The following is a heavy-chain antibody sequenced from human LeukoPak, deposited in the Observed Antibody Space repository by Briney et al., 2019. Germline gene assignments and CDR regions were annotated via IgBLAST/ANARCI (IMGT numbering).Heavy chain of an antibody. CDR2: IYYSGST. D-gene: IGHD2-2*01. J-gene: IGHJ4*02. Sequence: SSETLSLTCTVSGGSISSSSYYWGWIRQPPGKGLEWIGSIYYSGSTYYNPSLKSRVTISVDTSKNQFSLKLSSVTAADTAVYYCASPGIVVVPAWSYFDYWGQGTLDTVSS. CDR3: ASPGIVVVPAWSYFDY. V-gene: IGHV4-39*01. CDR1: GGSISSSSYY.